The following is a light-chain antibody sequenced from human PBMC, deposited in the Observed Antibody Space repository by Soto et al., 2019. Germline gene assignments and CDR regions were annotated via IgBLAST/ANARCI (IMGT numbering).Light chain of an antibody. Sequence: EIVLTQSPGTLSLSPGERVTLSCRASQSVSSNYLAWYQQIPGQAPRLLIYAASSRATGTPDRFSGSGSGTDFTLTFSRREAEDSAVYYCQQYGSSRLTFGGGTRVELK. V-gene: IGKV3-20*01. CDR2: AAS. CDR3: QQYGSSRLT. J-gene: IGKJ4*01. CDR1: QSVSSNY.